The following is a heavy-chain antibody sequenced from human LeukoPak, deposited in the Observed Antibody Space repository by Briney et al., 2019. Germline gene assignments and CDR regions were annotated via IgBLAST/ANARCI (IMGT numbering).Heavy chain of an antibody. J-gene: IGHJ4*02. CDR2: IDHSGST. D-gene: IGHD6-6*01. CDR3: AGNIAARLDY. Sequence: SETLSLTCAVYGGSFSGYYWSWIRQPPGKGLEWIGEIDHSGSTNYNPSLKSRVTISVDTSKNQFSLKLSSVTAADTAVYYRAGNIAARLDYWGQGTLVTVSS. V-gene: IGHV4-34*01. CDR1: GGSFSGYY.